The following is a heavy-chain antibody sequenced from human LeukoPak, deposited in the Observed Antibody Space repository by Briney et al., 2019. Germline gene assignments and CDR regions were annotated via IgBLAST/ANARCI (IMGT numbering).Heavy chain of an antibody. J-gene: IGHJ6*02. CDR1: GFSFSHYS. D-gene: IGHD3-10*01. Sequence: GGSLRLSCAASGFSFSHYSMTWARQASGKGLEWISYIGVGGRPTNYADSVKARITISRDDAQNSLYLQMNSLRAEDTAVYYCAKNTWKSSDSGRGRMDVWGQGTTVTVSS. CDR3: AKNTWKSSDSGRGRMDV. CDR2: IGVGGRPT. V-gene: IGHV3-48*01.